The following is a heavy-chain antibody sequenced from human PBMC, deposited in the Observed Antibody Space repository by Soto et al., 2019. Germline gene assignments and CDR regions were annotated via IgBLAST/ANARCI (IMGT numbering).Heavy chain of an antibody. D-gene: IGHD2-2*01. CDR2: ISSNGGST. CDR3: GKRKYCPSNTCLQY. CDR1: GFTFSSYA. J-gene: IGHJ4*01. Sequence: GGSLRLSCSASGFTFSSYAMHWVRQAPGKGLEYVSAISSNGGSTYYADSVKGRFTISRDNSKNTLYLQMSSLRAEDTPVYYYGKRKYCPSNTCLQYRGHALLVTV. V-gene: IGHV3-64D*06.